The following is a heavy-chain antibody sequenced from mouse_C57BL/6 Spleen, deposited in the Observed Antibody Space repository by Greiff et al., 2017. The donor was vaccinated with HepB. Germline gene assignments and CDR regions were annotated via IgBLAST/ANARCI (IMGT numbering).Heavy chain of an antibody. CDR2: INPSTGGT. J-gene: IGHJ1*03. CDR1: GYSFTGYY. Sequence: EVMLVESGPELVKPGASVKISCKASGYSFTGYYMNWVKQSPEKSLEWIGEINPSTGGTTYNQKFKAKATLTVDKSSSTAYMQLKSLTSEDSAVYYCARRSNYVYFDVWGTGTTVTVSS. D-gene: IGHD2-5*01. CDR3: ARRSNYVYFDV. V-gene: IGHV1-42*01.